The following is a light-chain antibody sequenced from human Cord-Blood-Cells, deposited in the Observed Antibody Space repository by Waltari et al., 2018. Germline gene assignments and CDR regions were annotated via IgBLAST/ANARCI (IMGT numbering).Light chain of an antibody. V-gene: IGLV2-18*02. CDR3: SSYTSSSFVV. CDR1: SSDVGSYNR. Sequence: QSALTQPPSVSGSPGQAVTLSCTGTSSDVGSYNRVSWYQQPPGTAPKLMIYEVSNRPSGVPDRFSGSKPGNTASLTISGLQAEDEADYYCSSYTSSSFVVFGGGTKLTVL. CDR2: EVS. J-gene: IGLJ2*01.